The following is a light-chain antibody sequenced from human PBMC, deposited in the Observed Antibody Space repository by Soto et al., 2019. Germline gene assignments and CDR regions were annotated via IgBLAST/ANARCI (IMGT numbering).Light chain of an antibody. CDR3: QQYTSYSRA. J-gene: IGKJ1*01. Sequence: AIQLTQSPSSLSASAVDRVTITFRASQVISSALAWYQQKPGKAPKLLIYDASSLESGVPSRFSGSGSGTDFTLTISGLQPDDFTTYYCQQYTSYSRAFGQGTKVDIK. V-gene: IGKV1-13*02. CDR2: DAS. CDR1: QVISSA.